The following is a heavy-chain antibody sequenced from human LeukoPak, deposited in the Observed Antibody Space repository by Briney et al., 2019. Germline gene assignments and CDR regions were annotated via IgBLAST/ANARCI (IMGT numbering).Heavy chain of an antibody. D-gene: IGHD3-22*01. Sequence: PGGSLRLSCAASGFTFSSYGMHWVRQAPGKGLEWVAVISYDGSNKYYADSVKGRFTIPRDNSKNTLYLQMNSLRAEDTAVYYCANFGGDSSGYYYPLDYWGQGTLVTVSS. CDR2: ISYDGSNK. CDR3: ANFGGDSSGYYYPLDY. V-gene: IGHV3-30*18. J-gene: IGHJ4*02. CDR1: GFTFSSYG.